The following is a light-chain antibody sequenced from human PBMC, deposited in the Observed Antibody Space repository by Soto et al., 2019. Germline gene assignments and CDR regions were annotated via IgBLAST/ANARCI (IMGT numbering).Light chain of an antibody. CDR2: DAS. J-gene: IGKJ3*01. CDR1: QDISKY. CDR3: QQYDSFPFT. Sequence: DIQMTQSPSSLSASVGDRVTITCQASQDISKYLNWYQQQPGKAPKLLIYDASNLEPGVPSRFSGTGSGAYYTFTISSLHPEDFATYHCQQYDSFPFTFGPGTKVEIK. V-gene: IGKV1-33*01.